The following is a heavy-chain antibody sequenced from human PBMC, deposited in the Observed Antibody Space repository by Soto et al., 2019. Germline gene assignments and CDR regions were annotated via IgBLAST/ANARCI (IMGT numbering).Heavy chain of an antibody. CDR3: ARGSLYSYGYFDY. CDR2: IYSGGNT. CDR1: GFTVSTSY. Sequence: SLRLSCATSGFTVSTSYMSWVRQAPGKGLEWVSVIYSGGNTYYADSVKGRFTISRDSSKNTLYLQMNSLRVEDTAVYYCARGSLYSYGYFDYWGQGTLVTVSS. J-gene: IGHJ4*02. V-gene: IGHV3-53*01. D-gene: IGHD5-18*01.